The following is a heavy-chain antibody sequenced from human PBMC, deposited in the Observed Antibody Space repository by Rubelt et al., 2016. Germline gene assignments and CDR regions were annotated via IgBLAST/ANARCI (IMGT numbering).Heavy chain of an antibody. CDR3: AKGSRGAATGANFDY. Sequence: QVQLVESGGGVVQPGRSLRLSCAASGFTFSSYGMHWVRQAPGKGLEWVAVISYDGSNKYYADSVKGRFPLAREKSKNTLYLQMSSRRAEETAVYYWAKGSRGAATGANFDYWGQGTLVTVSS. J-gene: IGHJ4*02. V-gene: IGHV3-30*18. D-gene: IGHD1-14*01. CDR1: GFTFSSYG. CDR2: ISYDGSNK.